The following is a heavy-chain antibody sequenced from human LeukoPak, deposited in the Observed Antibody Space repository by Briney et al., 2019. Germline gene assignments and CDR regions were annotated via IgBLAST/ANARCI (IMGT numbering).Heavy chain of an antibody. CDR1: GGSVTSNSYY. Sequence: SETLSLTCNVSGGSVTSNSYYWGWIRQPPGKGLEWIGITYPSGGTYYNPSLESRVSISVGTSKKHLSLKMSSVTAADTAVYYCARTYYYDGSDNYSVYWGQGTLVTVSS. CDR3: ARTYYYDGSDNYSVY. D-gene: IGHD3-22*01. V-gene: IGHV4-39*02. CDR2: TYPSGGT. J-gene: IGHJ4*02.